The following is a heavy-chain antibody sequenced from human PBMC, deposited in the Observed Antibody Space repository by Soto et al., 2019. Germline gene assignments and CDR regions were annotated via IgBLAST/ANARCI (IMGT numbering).Heavy chain of an antibody. Sequence: GGSLRLSCAASGFGFSTHALSWVRQAPGKGLEWLSSITNTGITTHYADSVKGRFTIYRDNSRNTLHLQMNNLRVDDTAVYYCAKGFNYGYIKQLDHWGQGTLVTVSS. V-gene: IGHV3-23*01. D-gene: IGHD4-17*01. J-gene: IGHJ4*02. CDR1: GFGFSTHA. CDR3: AKGFNYGYIKQLDH. CDR2: ITNTGITT.